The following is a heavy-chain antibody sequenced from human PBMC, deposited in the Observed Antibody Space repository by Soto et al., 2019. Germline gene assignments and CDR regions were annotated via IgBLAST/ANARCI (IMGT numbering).Heavy chain of an antibody. CDR2: ISANNGNT. CDR1: GYTFTSYG. J-gene: IGHJ5*02. D-gene: IGHD3-10*01. CDR3: VRDRGTVLASPVILNTPNWFDP. V-gene: IGHV1-18*01. Sequence: QVQLVQSGAEVKKPGASVKVSCRTSGYTFTSYGIIWVRQAPGQGLEWMGWISANNGNTKYAEKLQGRVTMTTDTSTSTAYMELRSLRSDDTAVYYCVRDRGTVLASPVILNTPNWFDPWGQGTLVTVSS.